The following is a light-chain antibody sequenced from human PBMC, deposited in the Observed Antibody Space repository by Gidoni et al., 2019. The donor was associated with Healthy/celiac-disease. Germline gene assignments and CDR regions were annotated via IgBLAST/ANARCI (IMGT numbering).Light chain of an antibody. CDR2: DAS. V-gene: IGKV3-11*01. CDR1: PSVSSY. CDR3: QQRSNWWT. Sequence: EIVLTQSPATLSLSPGERATLSCRASPSVSSYLAWYQQKPGQAPRLLIYDASNRATGIPARFRGSGSGTDFTLTISSLEPEDFAVYYCQQRSNWWTFGQGTKVEIK. J-gene: IGKJ1*01.